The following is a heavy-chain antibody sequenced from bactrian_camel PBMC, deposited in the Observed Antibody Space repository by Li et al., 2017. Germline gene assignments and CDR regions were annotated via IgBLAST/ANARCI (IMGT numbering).Heavy chain of an antibody. Sequence: HVQLVESGGDSVQPGGSLSLTCSASGYSTSAYCIGWFRQAPGGELEGIATIERDGGTTVADPVKGRFTLSRDNAKNTLYLQMDSLKPEDTGMYFCAVKLGLMDISTLMMGGKDYYAMDYWGKGTQVTVS. CDR2: IERDGGT. J-gene: IGHJ7*01. D-gene: IGHD1*01. V-gene: IGHV3S9*01. CDR1: GYSTSAYC.